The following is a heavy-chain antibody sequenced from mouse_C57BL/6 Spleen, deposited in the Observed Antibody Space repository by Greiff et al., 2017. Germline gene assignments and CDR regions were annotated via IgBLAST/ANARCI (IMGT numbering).Heavy chain of an antibody. CDR3: ARGDDDWGFAY. CDR1: GYTFTSYW. D-gene: IGHD2-4*01. Sequence: VQLQQPGAELVRPGSSVKLSCKASGYTFTSYWMDWVKQRPGQGLEWIGNIYPSDSGTNYNQKFKDKATLTVDKSSSTAYMQLCSLSSEDSAVXYCARGDDDWGFAYWGQGTLVTVSA. CDR2: IYPSDSGT. J-gene: IGHJ3*01. V-gene: IGHV1-61*01.